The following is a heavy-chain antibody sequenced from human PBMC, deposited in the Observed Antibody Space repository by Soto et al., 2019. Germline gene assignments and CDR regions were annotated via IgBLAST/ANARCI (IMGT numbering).Heavy chain of an antibody. CDR3: ARGGYCISTSCYARWFDP. D-gene: IGHD2-2*01. CDR1: GGSISSGGYY. CDR2: IYYSGST. V-gene: IGHV4-31*03. Sequence: QVQLQESGPGLVKPSQTLSLTCTVSGGSISSGGYYWSWIRQHPGKGLEWIGYIYYSGSTYYNPSLMSRVTISVDTSKNQFSLKLSSVTAADTAVYYCARGGYCISTSCYARWFDPWGQGTLVTVSS. J-gene: IGHJ5*02.